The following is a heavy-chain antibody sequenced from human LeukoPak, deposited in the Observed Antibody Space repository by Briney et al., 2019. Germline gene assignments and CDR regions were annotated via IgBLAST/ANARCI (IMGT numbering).Heavy chain of an antibody. Sequence: GASVKVSCKASGYTFTGYYMHWVRQAPGQGLEWMGRINPNSGGTNYAQKFQGRVTMTRDTSISTAYMELSRPRSDDTAVYYCARPYYDILTGYYYMDVWGKGTTVTVSS. CDR2: INPNSGGT. D-gene: IGHD3-9*01. V-gene: IGHV1-2*06. CDR1: GYTFTGYY. J-gene: IGHJ6*03. CDR3: ARPYYDILTGYYYMDV.